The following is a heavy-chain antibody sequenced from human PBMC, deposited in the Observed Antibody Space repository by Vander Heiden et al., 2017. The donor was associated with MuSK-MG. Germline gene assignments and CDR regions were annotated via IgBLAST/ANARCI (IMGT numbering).Heavy chain of an antibody. Sequence: EVQLLESGGDLVQPGGSLRLSCAASGFTFTTYDIAWLRQAPGKGLEWVSIISGTGGGTYYPDYVKGRFTASRDTSRNTLYLQMNSLRVEDTAVYYCAKRHCSGSSCYAFDYWGQGTLVTVSS. CDR2: ISGTGGGT. CDR1: GFTFTTYD. CDR3: AKRHCSGSSCYAFDY. V-gene: IGHV3-23*01. D-gene: IGHD2-2*01. J-gene: IGHJ4*02.